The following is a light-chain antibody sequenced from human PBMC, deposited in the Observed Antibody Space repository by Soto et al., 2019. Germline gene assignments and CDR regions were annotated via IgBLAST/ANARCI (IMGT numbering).Light chain of an antibody. CDR3: QQSYSTLRT. CDR1: QSISSY. CDR2: AAS. Sequence: DIQMTQSPSSLSASVGDRVTITCRASQSISSYLNWYQQKPGKAPNLLIYAASSLQSGVPSRFSGSGSGTDFTLTISSLQPEDFATYYCQQSYSTLRTFGQGTKVKIK. J-gene: IGKJ1*01. V-gene: IGKV1-39*01.